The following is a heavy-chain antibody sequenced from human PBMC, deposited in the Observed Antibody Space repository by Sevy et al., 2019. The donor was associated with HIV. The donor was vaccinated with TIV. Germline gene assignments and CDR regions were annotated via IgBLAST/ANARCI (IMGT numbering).Heavy chain of an antibody. CDR2: IIPIFGTA. CDR1: GGTFSSYA. V-gene: IGHV1-69*13. D-gene: IGHD6-19*01. Sequence: ASVKVSCKASGGTFSSYAISWVRQAPGQGLEWMGGIIPIFGTANYAQKFQGRVTITADESTSTAYMELSSLRSEDTAVYYWARGAYSSGWYSRGYYYYGMDVWGQGTTVTVSS. J-gene: IGHJ6*02. CDR3: ARGAYSSGWYSRGYYYYGMDV.